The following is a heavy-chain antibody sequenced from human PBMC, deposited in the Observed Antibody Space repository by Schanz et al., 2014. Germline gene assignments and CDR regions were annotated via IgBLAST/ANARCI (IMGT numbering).Heavy chain of an antibody. J-gene: IGHJ4*02. D-gene: IGHD6-13*01. CDR1: GFNVSKSY. CDR2: IYKSGSA. V-gene: IGHV3-66*02. CDR3: ASSGAGYSSSWDFDY. Sequence: DVQLLESGGGLVQPGGSLRLSCVASGFNVSKSYVSWVRQAPGKGLEWVSLIYKSGSAFYADSVKGRLTISRDNSKNTVYLEMNRLRTEDTALYYCASSGAGYSSSWDFDYWGQGTLVTVSS.